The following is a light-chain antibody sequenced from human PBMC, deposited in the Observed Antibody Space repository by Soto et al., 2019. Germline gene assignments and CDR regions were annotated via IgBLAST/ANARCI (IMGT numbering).Light chain of an antibody. CDR1: SSDVGENY. Sequence: ALTQHPSASGSPGQSVTISFTGTSSDVGENYVSLYQQHLGKSPQLLIYELSNRPSGVSNRFSGSKSGNTASLTISGLQAEDEADYYCSSYTSSNTYVFGTGTKVTVL. V-gene: IGLV2-14*01. CDR2: ELS. CDR3: SSYTSSNTYV. J-gene: IGLJ1*01.